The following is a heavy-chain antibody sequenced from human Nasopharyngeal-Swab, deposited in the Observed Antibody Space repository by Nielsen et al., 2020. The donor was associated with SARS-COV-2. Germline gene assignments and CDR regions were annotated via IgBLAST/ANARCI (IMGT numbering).Heavy chain of an antibody. CDR2: IYYSGST. Sequence: SRQRPGTGLEWIGNIYYSGSTNYNPSLKSRVTISVDTSKNQFSLKLSSVTAADTAVYYCASGVYSGFGYYYCGMDDWGQGTTVTVSS. D-gene: IGHD5-12*01. J-gene: IGHJ6*02. V-gene: IGHV4-59*01. CDR3: ASGVYSGFGYYYCGMDD.